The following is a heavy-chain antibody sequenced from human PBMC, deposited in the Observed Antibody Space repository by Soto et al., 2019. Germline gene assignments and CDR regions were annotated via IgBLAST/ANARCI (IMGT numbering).Heavy chain of an antibody. D-gene: IGHD4-17*01. CDR2: ISDYNGNT. CDR3: ARDHQVGGDYDQYYYGIDV. CDR1: GYTFTSYG. Sequence: QVQLVQSGAEVKKPGASVKVSCKASGYTFTSYGITWVRQAPGQGLEWMGWISDYNGNTNYAQKLQGRVTMTTDTSTSNDYMELRSLQSDDTAVYYCARDHQVGGDYDQYYYGIDVWGQGTTVTVSS. J-gene: IGHJ6*02. V-gene: IGHV1-18*01.